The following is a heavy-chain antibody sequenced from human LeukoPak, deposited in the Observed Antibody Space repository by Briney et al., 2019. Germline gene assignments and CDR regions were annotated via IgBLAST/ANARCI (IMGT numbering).Heavy chain of an antibody. CDR2: IKHGGISA. J-gene: IGHJ5*02. V-gene: IGHV3-74*01. Sequence: GGSLRLSCAASGFTLSSYWMHWVRQAPGRGLVWVSRIKHGGISAIYAESVEGRFTISRDNARNTLYVQMNSLRVDDTAVYYCAKSDWFAPWGRGILVTVSS. CDR3: AKSDWFAP. CDR1: GFTLSSYW.